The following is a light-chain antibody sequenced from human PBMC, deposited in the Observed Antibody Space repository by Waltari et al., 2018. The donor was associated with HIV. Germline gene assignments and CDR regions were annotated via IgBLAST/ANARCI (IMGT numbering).Light chain of an antibody. Sequence: QSALAQPASVSGSPGQSITISCTGASSDFVSWYQQYPGKAPKVMLYEVNKRPSGVSSLFSGSKSGNTASLTISGLQAEDEADYYCCTYGGSSTHVLFGGGTKLTVL. V-gene: IGLV2-23*02. J-gene: IGLJ2*01. CDR1: SSDFV. CDR2: EVN. CDR3: CTYGGSSTHVL.